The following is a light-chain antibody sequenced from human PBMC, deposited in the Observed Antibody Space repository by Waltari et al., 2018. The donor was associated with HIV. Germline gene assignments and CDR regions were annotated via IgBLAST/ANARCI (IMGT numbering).Light chain of an antibody. Sequence: DLLLTPSPSTLSASVGDRVTITCRASKSISNWLAWYHQKPGKAPKLLIYKASSLESGVPSRFSGSGSGTEFTLTISSLQPDDLATYYCQQYNSYPYTFGQGTKLEIK. V-gene: IGKV1-5*03. CDR1: KSISNW. J-gene: IGKJ2*01. CDR3: QQYNSYPYT. CDR2: KAS.